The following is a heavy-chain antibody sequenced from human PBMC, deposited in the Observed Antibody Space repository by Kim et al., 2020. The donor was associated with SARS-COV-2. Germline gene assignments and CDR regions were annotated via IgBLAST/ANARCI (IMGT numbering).Heavy chain of an antibody. CDR1: GLTVGDNF. CDR3: ARDPSAVGAPTP. V-gene: IGHV3-53*01. D-gene: IGHD1-26*01. J-gene: IGHJ5*02. Sequence: GGSLRLSCAVSGLTVGDNFMSCVRQAPGKGLEWVSLIYSHGSAHYADSVKGRFTISRDSTKNTVDLQMNSLRVEDTAVYYCARDPSAVGAPTPWGQGTLVTVSS. CDR2: IYSHGSA.